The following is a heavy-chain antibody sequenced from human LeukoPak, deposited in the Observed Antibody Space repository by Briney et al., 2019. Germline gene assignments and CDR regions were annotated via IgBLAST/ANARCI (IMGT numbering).Heavy chain of an antibody. Sequence: SETLSLTCTVSGGSISSSSYYWGWIRQPPGKGLEWIGSIYYSGSTYYNPSLKSRVTISVDTSKNQFSLKLSSVTAADTAVYYSARHHHYYDSSGYGEGLIDYWGQGTLVTVSS. CDR3: ARHHHYYDSSGYGEGLIDY. D-gene: IGHD3-22*01. CDR2: IYYSGST. CDR1: GGSISSSSYY. V-gene: IGHV4-39*01. J-gene: IGHJ4*02.